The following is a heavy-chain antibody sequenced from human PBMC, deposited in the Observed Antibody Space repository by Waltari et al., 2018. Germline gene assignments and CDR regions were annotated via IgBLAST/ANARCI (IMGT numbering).Heavy chain of an antibody. CDR1: GFTFDDYA. D-gene: IGHD1-26*01. Sequence: EVQLVESGGVVVQPGGSLRLSCAASGFTFDDYAMHWVRQAPGKGLEWVSLISWDGGSTYYADSVKGRFTISRDNSKNSLYLQMNSLRAEDTALYYCAKDRYSGSFGAFDIWGQGTMATVSS. CDR3: AKDRYSGSFGAFDI. V-gene: IGHV3-43D*03. J-gene: IGHJ3*02. CDR2: ISWDGGST.